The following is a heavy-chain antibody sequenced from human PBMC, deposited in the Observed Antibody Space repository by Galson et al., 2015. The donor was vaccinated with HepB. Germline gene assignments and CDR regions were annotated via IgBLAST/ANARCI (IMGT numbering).Heavy chain of an antibody. J-gene: IGHJ2*01. Sequence: SLRLSCAASGFTFSSYAMSWVRQAPGKGLEWVSAISGSGGSTYYADSVKGRFTISRDNSKNTLYLQMNSLRAEDTAVYYCAKGGYRHYGGNSGDWYFDLWGRGTLVTVSS. V-gene: IGHV3-23*01. CDR2: ISGSGGST. D-gene: IGHD4-23*01. CDR3: AKGGYRHYGGNSGDWYFDL. CDR1: GFTFSSYA.